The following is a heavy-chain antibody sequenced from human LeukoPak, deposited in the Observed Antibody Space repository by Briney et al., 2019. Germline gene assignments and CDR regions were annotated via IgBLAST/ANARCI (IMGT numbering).Heavy chain of an antibody. Sequence: ASVKVSCKASGYTFTSITMNWVRQTPGQGLEWMGIIYPGDSDTRYSPSFQGQVTISADKSISTAYLQWSSLKASDTAMYYCARPSFEQFDYWGQGTLVTVSS. CDR2: IYPGDSDT. D-gene: IGHD3-9*01. V-gene: IGHV5-51*01. J-gene: IGHJ4*02. CDR1: GYTFTSIT. CDR3: ARPSFEQFDY.